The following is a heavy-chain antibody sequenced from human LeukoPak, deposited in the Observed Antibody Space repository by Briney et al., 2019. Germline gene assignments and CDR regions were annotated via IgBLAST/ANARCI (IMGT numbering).Heavy chain of an antibody. CDR1: GFTFSDYA. Sequence: TGGSLRLSCTAAGFTFSDYAVTWVRQAPGKGLEWVGFIRNKANGGTADYAASVKGRFTISRDDSKTIAYLQMNSLKTEDTAVYYCSRAYSTGWLGINDYWGQGAPVTVSS. J-gene: IGHJ4*02. D-gene: IGHD6-19*01. V-gene: IGHV3-49*04. CDR2: IRNKANGGTA. CDR3: SRAYSTGWLGINDY.